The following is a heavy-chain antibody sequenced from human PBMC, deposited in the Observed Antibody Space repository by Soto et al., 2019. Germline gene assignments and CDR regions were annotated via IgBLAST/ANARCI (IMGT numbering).Heavy chain of an antibody. Sequence: SETLSLTCTVSGGSISISNYYWGCIRQPPGKGLEWIGSMSYSGSTYYNPSLNSRVTISVDTSKNQFSLNLSSVTAADTAVYYCARHIAARPGYYYGMDVWGQGTPVTVSS. V-gene: IGHV4-39*01. CDR2: MSYSGST. J-gene: IGHJ6*02. CDR1: GGSISISNYY. CDR3: ARHIAARPGYYYGMDV. D-gene: IGHD6-6*01.